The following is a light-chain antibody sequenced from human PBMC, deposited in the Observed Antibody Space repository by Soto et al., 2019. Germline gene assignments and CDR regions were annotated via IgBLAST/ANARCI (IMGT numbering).Light chain of an antibody. CDR1: QDISNY. V-gene: IGKV1-33*01. J-gene: IGKJ4*01. CDR3: HKYDNLPPLP. Sequence: DIQMTQSPSSLSASVGDRVTITCQASQDISNYLNWYQQKPGKAPKLLIYDASNLETGVPSRFSGSGSGTDFTFTISSLQPEYFATYYCHKYDNLPPLPFGGGPNLDIK. CDR2: DAS.